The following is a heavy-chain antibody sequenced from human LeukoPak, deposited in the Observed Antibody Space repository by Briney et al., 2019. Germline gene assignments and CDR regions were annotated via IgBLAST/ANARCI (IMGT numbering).Heavy chain of an antibody. V-gene: IGHV3-74*01. J-gene: IGHJ4*02. CDR1: GFTFSDYW. CDR2: INIDGTST. D-gene: IGHD6-19*01. Sequence: GGSLRLSCAASGFTFSDYWMHWVRQVPGKGLVCVSRINIDGTSTSYAERVKSRFTISRDSAKNALYLQMNSLRAEDTAVYYCARGSSDWYGIDYWGQGVLVNVSS. CDR3: ARGSSDWYGIDY.